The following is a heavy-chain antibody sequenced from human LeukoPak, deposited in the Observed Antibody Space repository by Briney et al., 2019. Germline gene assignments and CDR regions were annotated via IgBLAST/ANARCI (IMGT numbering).Heavy chain of an antibody. V-gene: IGHV3-21*01. J-gene: IGHJ3*02. Sequence: GGSLRLSCEASGCTFTTYTINWVRQAPGKGLEWVSSISSRSYIYFADSVKGRFAISRDNAKRSVNLQLNCLSPEDTAVYYCARDAGFVAFDIWGQGTMVSVSS. CDR1: GCTFTTYT. CDR3: ARDAGFVAFDI. D-gene: IGHD3-16*01. CDR2: ISSRSYI.